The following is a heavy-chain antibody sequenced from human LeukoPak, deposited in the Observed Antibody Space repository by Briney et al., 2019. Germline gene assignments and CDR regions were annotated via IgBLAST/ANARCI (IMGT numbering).Heavy chain of an antibody. CDR3: ARGFAADTAMV. Sequence: GGSLRLSCAASGFSFSSYGMHWVRQAPGKGLEWVAVIWYDGSNKYYADSVKGRFTISRDNSKNTLYLQMNSLRAEDTAVYYCARGFAADTAMVWGQGTLVTVSS. J-gene: IGHJ4*02. CDR2: IWYDGSNK. D-gene: IGHD5-18*01. CDR1: GFSFSSYG. V-gene: IGHV3-33*01.